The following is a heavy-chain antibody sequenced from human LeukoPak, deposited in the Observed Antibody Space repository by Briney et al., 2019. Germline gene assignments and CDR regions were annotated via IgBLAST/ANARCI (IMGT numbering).Heavy chain of an antibody. D-gene: IGHD5-18*01. J-gene: IGHJ4*02. CDR2: ISSSGSTM. V-gene: IGHV3-48*03. CDR1: GFSFSSYE. Sequence: GGSLTLSCAASGFSFSSYEMTWVRQAPGKGLEWVSYISSSGSTMYSADSVKGRFTISRDNAKNSLYLQMNSLRAEDTGVYYCARDRGYSYDYALDYWGQGTLVTVSS. CDR3: ARDRGYSYDYALDY.